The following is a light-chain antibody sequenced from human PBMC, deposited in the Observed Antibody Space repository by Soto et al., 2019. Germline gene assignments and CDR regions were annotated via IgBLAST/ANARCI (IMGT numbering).Light chain of an antibody. CDR2: EVS. Sequence: QSVLTQPPSASGSPGQSVTISCTGTNSDLGGYNYVSWYQQHPGKAHKLMIYEVSERPSGVPDRFSGSKSGNTASLTVSGLQAEDEADYYCSSSAGSNNLVFGGGTKLIVL. V-gene: IGLV2-8*01. CDR3: SSSAGSNNLV. J-gene: IGLJ3*02. CDR1: NSDLGGYNY.